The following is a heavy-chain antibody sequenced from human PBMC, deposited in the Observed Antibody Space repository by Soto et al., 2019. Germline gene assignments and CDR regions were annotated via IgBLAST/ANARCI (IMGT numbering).Heavy chain of an antibody. V-gene: IGHV4-31*03. CDR3: AIESTNYYGSGRGSFDP. CDR1: GGSISSGGYY. J-gene: IGHJ5*02. D-gene: IGHD3-10*01. CDR2: IYYSGST. Sequence: QVQLQESGPGLVKPSQTLSLTCTVSGGSISSGGYYWSWIRQHSGKGLEWIGYIYYSGSTYCNPSIKSRVTISADTSKNYFSLKLSSVTAADTVVYYCAIESTNYYGSGRGSFDPWGQGTLVTVSS.